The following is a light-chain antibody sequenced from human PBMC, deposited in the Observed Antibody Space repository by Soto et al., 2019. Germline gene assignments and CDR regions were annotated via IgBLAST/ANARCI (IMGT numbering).Light chain of an antibody. CDR1: QSISSW. CDR2: DAS. V-gene: IGKV1-5*01. J-gene: IGKJ1*01. Sequence: DIQMTQSPSTLSASVGDRVTITCRASQSISSWLAWYQQKPGKAPKLLIYDASSLESGVPSGFSGSGSGTEFTLTISSLQPDDFATYYCQQYNSSWTFGQGTKVDI. CDR3: QQYNSSWT.